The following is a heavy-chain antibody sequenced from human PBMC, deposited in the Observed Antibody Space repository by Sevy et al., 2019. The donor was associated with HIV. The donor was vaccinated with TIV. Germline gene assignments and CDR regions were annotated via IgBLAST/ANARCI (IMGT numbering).Heavy chain of an antibody. CDR2: ISFDGSKH. D-gene: IGHD2-21*01. J-gene: IGHJ6*02. Sequence: GGSLRLSCGVSGLTFGEYAMHWVRQAPGKGLEWVAVISFDGSKHYYADSVGGRFTISRDNSKNTLYLQMNGLRAEDTAVYYCAKPLPKYSYYYGMDVWGQGTTVTVSS. CDR3: AKPLPKYSYYYGMDV. CDR1: GLTFGEYA. V-gene: IGHV3-30*18.